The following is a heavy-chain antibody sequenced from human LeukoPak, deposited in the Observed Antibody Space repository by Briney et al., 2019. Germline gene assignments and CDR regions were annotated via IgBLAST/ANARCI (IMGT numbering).Heavy chain of an antibody. CDR1: GGSISSGDYY. D-gene: IGHD5-24*01. CDR3: ARHHRGDGYNSFDY. CDR2: IYTSGTS. V-gene: IGHV4-61*02. Sequence: SETLSLTCTVSGGSISSGDYYWNWIRQPAGRGLEWIGRIYTSGTSTYNPSLESRVTLSMDTSQNQFSVNLSGVTATDTAVYYCARHHRGDGYNSFDYWGQGTLVTVSS. J-gene: IGHJ4*02.